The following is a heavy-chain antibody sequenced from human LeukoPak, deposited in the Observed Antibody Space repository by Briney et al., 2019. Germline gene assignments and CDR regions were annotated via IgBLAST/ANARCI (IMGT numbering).Heavy chain of an antibody. CDR3: AKMSGGYCSGGSCHSTD. CDR2: ISGSGGNT. Sequence: GGSLRLSCAASGFTFSTYAMNWVRQAPGKGLEWVSIISGSGGNTFYADSVKGRFTISRDNSKDTLYLQMNSLRAEDTAIYYCAKMSGGYCSGGSCHSTDWGQGTLVTVTS. V-gene: IGHV3-23*01. CDR1: GFTFSTYA. J-gene: IGHJ1*01. D-gene: IGHD2-15*01.